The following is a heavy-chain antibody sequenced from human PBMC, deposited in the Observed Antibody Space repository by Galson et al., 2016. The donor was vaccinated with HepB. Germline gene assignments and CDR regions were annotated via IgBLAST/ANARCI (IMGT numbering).Heavy chain of an antibody. Sequence: SLRLSCAASGFTFSSYGMHWVRQAPGKGLEWVTFIYYDGSNKYYADSVKGRFTISRDNSKNTLYLQMNSLRVEDTAVYYCAKDQLSAGSPASTGYFDYWGQGTLVTVSS. V-gene: IGHV3-30*02. D-gene: IGHD1-1*01. CDR3: AKDQLSAGSPASTGYFDY. CDR1: GFTFSSYG. CDR2: IYYDGSNK. J-gene: IGHJ4*02.